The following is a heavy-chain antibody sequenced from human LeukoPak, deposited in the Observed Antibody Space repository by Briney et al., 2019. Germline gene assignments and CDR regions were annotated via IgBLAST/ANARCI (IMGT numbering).Heavy chain of an antibody. D-gene: IGHD6-13*01. CDR1: GFTFTDYS. CDR3: ARAPAGSPLFDY. CDR2: ISRSGSTI. J-gene: IGHJ4*02. V-gene: IGHV3-11*01. Sequence: GGSLRLSCAASGFTFTDYSMSWIRQAPGKGPEWVSYISRSGSTIYYADSVKGRFTISRDNAKNSQHLQMNSLRAEDTAVYYCARAPAGSPLFDYWGQGTLVTVSS.